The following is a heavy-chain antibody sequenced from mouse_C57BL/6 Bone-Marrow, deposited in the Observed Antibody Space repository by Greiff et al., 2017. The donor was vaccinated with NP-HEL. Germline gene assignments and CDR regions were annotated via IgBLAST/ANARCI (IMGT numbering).Heavy chain of an antibody. Sequence: QVQLQQSGAELARPGASVKLSCKASGYTFTSYGISWVKQRTGQGLEWIGEIYPRSGNTYYNEKFKGKATLTAAKSSSTAYMELRSLTSEDSAVYFCARYSSSYSAWFAYWGQGTLVTVSA. CDR2: IYPRSGNT. V-gene: IGHV1-81*01. CDR1: GYTFTSYG. J-gene: IGHJ3*01. CDR3: ARYSSSYSAWFAY. D-gene: IGHD1-1*01.